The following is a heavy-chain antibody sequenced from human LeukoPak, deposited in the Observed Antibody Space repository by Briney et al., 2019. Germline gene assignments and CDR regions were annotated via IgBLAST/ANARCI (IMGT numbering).Heavy chain of an antibody. CDR1: GYTFTSYD. Sequence: ASVKVSCKASGYTFTSYDINWVRHATGQGLEWMGWMNPNSGNTGYAQKFQGRVTITRNTSISTAYMELSSLRSEDTAVYYCARFLGSRSHNYYYYYYMDVWGKGTTVTASS. CDR3: ARFLGSRSHNYYYYYYMDV. D-gene: IGHD3-3*01. V-gene: IGHV1-8*03. CDR2: MNPNSGNT. J-gene: IGHJ6*03.